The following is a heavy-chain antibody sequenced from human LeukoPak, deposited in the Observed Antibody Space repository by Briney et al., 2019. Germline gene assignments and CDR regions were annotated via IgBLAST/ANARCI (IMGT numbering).Heavy chain of an antibody. CDR2: ISSSGSTI. V-gene: IGHV3-11*01. CDR1: GFTFSDYY. Sequence: GGSLRLSCAASGFTFSDYYMSWISQAPGKGLEWVSYISSSGSTIYYADSVKGRFTISRDNAKNSLYLQMNSLRAEDTAVYYCATLEGDIVVDFDYWGQGTLVTVSS. D-gene: IGHD2-2*01. CDR3: ATLEGDIVVDFDY. J-gene: IGHJ4*02.